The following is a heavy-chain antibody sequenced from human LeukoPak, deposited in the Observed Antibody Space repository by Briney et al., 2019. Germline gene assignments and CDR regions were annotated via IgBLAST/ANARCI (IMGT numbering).Heavy chain of an antibody. Sequence: SETGSLTCTVSGGSISTYYWSWIRQPPGKGLEWIGYIHYSGSINYNPSLKSRVTMSVDTSKNQFSLELSSVTAPDTAVYYCARVSSVAAFFDYWGQGTLVTDCS. CDR1: GGSISTYY. CDR3: ARVSSVAAFFDY. V-gene: IGHV4-59*12. CDR2: IHYSGSI. J-gene: IGHJ4*02. D-gene: IGHD6-19*01.